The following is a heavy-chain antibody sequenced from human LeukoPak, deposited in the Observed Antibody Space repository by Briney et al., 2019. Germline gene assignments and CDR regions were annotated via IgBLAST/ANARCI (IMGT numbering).Heavy chain of an antibody. D-gene: IGHD5-24*01. CDR2: IYYSGSS. CDR1: GGSISSSSSY. J-gene: IGHJ4*02. CDR3: ARHRSGWLQSSFVY. Sequence: PSETLSLTCSVSGGSISSSSSYWGWIRQPPGKGLEWIGSIYYSGSSFDNPALKSRVTISVDTSKNQCSLKLSSVTAADTAVYYCARHRSGWLQSSFVYWGQGTLVTVSS. V-gene: IGHV4-39*01.